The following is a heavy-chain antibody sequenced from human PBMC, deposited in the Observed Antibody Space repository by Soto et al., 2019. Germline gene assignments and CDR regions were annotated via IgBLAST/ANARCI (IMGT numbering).Heavy chain of an antibody. Sequence: ASVKVSCKASGYTFTSYGISWVRQAPGQGLEWMGWISAYNGNTNYAQKLQGRVTMTTDTSTSTAYMELRSLRSDDTAVYYCARVVTIFGVVIVGGAFDIWGQGTMVTVSS. J-gene: IGHJ3*02. CDR3: ARVVTIFGVVIVGGAFDI. CDR2: ISAYNGNT. V-gene: IGHV1-18*01. CDR1: GYTFTSYG. D-gene: IGHD3-3*01.